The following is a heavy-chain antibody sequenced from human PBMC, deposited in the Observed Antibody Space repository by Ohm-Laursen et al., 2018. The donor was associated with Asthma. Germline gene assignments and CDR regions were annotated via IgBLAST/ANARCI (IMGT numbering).Heavy chain of an antibody. V-gene: IGHV1-69*01. J-gene: IGHJ4*02. Sequence: SSVKVSCKASGGTFSSYAISWVRQAPGQGLEWMGGIIPIFGTANYAQKFQGRVTITADESTSTAYMELSSLRSEDTAVYYCAADQNYDFWSHSDYWGQGTLVTVSS. CDR1: GGTFSSYA. D-gene: IGHD3-3*01. CDR2: IIPIFGTA. CDR3: AADQNYDFWSHSDY.